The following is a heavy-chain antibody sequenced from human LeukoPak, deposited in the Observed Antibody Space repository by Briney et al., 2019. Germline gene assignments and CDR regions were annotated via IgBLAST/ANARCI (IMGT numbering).Heavy chain of an antibody. CDR3: ARGKRGYSSSWYDY. J-gene: IGHJ4*02. Sequence: PSETLSLTCAVYGGSFSGYYWSWMRQPPGKGLEWIGEINHSGSTNYNPSLKSRVTISVDTSKNQFSLKLSSVTAADTAVYYCARGKRGYSSSWYDYWGQGTLVTVSS. CDR1: GGSFSGYY. V-gene: IGHV4-34*01. CDR2: INHSGST. D-gene: IGHD6-13*01.